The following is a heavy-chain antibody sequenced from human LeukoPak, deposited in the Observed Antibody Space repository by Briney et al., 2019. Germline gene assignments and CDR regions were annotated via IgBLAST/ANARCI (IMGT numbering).Heavy chain of an antibody. CDR3: ARDRRGYYDSSGYAYFDY. CDR1: GFTVSSNY. V-gene: IGHV3-53*01. D-gene: IGHD3-22*01. Sequence: GGSLRLSCAASGFTVSSNYMSRVRQAPGKGLEWVSVIYSGGITYYADSVKGRFTISRDNSKNTLYLQMSSLRAEDTAVYYCARDRRGYYDSSGYAYFDYWGQGTLVTVSS. CDR2: IYSGGIT. J-gene: IGHJ4*02.